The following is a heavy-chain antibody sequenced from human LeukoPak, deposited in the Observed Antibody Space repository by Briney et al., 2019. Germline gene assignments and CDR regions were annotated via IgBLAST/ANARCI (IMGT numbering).Heavy chain of an antibody. CDR2: ICYSGSI. Sequence: SQTLSLTCTVSGGSISSGNYYWSWIRQHPGKGLEWIGNICYSGSIYYNPSLKSRVTISVDTSKNQFSLKVSSVTAADTAVYYCARGYGSGSYYNYWGQGTLVTVSS. D-gene: IGHD3-10*01. V-gene: IGHV4-31*03. J-gene: IGHJ4*02. CDR1: GGSISSGNYY. CDR3: ARGYGSGSYYNY.